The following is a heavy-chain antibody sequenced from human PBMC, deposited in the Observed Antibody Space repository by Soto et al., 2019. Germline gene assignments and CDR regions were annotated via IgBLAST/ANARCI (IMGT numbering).Heavy chain of an antibody. CDR3: ARGYDFWSGYYYYGMDV. J-gene: IGHJ6*02. CDR2: IYYSGST. CDR1: GGSVSSGSYY. V-gene: IGHV4-61*01. Sequence: PSETLSLTCTVSGGSVSSGSYYWSWIRQPPGKGLEWIGYIYYSGSTNYNPSLKSRVTISVDTSKNQFSLKLSSVTAADTAVYYCARGYDFWSGYYYYGMDVWGQGTTVTVSS. D-gene: IGHD3-3*01.